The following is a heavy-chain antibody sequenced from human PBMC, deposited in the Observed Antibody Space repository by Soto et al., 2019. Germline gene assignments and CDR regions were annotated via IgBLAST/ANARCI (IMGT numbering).Heavy chain of an antibody. CDR1: GFTFSNYA. CDR2: ISAGGGST. Sequence: GSLRLSCAASGFTFSNYAMTWVRQAPGKGLDWVSGISAGGGSTYYADSVKGRFTISRDNSKNTLYLQMNSLRAEDTAVYYCAKGHYYDSSGYYGLNWFDPWGQGTLVTVSS. CDR3: AKGHYYDSSGYYGLNWFDP. J-gene: IGHJ5*02. V-gene: IGHV3-23*01. D-gene: IGHD3-22*01.